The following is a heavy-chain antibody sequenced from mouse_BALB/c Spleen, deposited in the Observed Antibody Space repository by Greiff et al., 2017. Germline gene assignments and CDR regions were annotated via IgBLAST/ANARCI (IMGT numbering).Heavy chain of an antibody. CDR3: ARGYYGSSYRYFDV. J-gene: IGHJ1*01. V-gene: IGHV1S137*01. Sequence: QVQLKESGAELVRPGVSVKISCKGSGYTFTDYAMHWVKQSHAKSLEWIGVISTYYGDASYNQKFKGKATMTVDKSSSTAYMELARLTSEDSAIYYCARGYYGSSYRYFDVWGAGTTVTVSS. CDR2: ISTYYGDA. D-gene: IGHD1-1*01. CDR1: GYTFTDYA.